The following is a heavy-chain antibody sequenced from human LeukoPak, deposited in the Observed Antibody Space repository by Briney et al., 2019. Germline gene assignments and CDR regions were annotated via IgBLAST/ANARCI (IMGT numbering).Heavy chain of an antibody. CDR2: IRYDGSNK. D-gene: IGHD6-19*01. CDR3: AKDVGYASGWWNFDY. Sequence: GGSLRLSCAASGFTFSIYGMHWVRQAPGKGLEWVAFIRYDGSNKYYADSVKGRFTISRDNSKNTLYLQMNSLRAEDTAVYYCAKDVGYASGWWNFDYWGRGTLVTVSS. V-gene: IGHV3-30*02. CDR1: GFTFSIYG. J-gene: IGHJ4*02.